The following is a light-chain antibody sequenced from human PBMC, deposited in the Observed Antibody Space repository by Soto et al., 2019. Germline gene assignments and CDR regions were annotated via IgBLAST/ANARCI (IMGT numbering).Light chain of an antibody. V-gene: IGKV1-39*01. CDR3: QQSYSTPRT. CDR2: AAS. Sequence: DIPMTQSPPSLSASVGDRVTITCRASQGISTYLNWYQQKPGKAPNLLIYAASTLQSGVPSRFSGSGSGTDFSLTISSLHPEDFATYYCQQSYSTPRTFGQGTKVDI. CDR1: QGISTY. J-gene: IGKJ1*01.